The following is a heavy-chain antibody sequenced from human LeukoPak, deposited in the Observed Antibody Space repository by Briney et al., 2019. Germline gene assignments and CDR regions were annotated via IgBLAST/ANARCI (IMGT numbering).Heavy chain of an antibody. D-gene: IGHD2-15*01. Sequence: PSETLSLTCTVSGGSINNYYWSWIRQPAGRGLEWIGRIYTRGSTNYNPSLKSRVTMSVDTSKNQFPLKLSSVTAADTAVYYCARGRYCSADICPGGDAFDIWRQATMVSVPS. CDR1: GGSINNYY. CDR3: ARGRYCSADICPGGDAFDI. J-gene: IGHJ3*02. V-gene: IGHV4-4*07. CDR2: IYTRGST.